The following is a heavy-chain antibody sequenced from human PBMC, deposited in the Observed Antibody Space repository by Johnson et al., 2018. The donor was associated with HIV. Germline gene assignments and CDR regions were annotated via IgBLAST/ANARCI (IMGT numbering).Heavy chain of an antibody. V-gene: IGHV3-20*04. CDR3: ASGDELGDDAFDI. J-gene: IGHJ3*02. CDR1: GFTFDDYG. D-gene: IGHD7-27*01. CDR2: ISWNSDTI. Sequence: VHLVESGGGVVRPGGSLRLSCAASGFTFDDYGMSWVRQAPGKGLEWVSGISWNSDTIRYADAVKGRFTISRDNAKNSLYLQMHSLRAEDTALYYCASGDELGDDAFDIWGQGTMVTVSS.